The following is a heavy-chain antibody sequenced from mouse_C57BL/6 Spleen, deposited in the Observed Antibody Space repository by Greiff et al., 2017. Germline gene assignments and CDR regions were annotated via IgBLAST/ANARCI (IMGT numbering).Heavy chain of an antibody. CDR2: INPYNGDT. V-gene: IGHV1-20*01. CDR1: GYSFTGYF. CDR3: ARNYGSSHFDY. Sequence: EVQLQQSGPELVKPGDSVKISCKASGYSFTGYFMNWVMQSHGKSLEWIGRINPYNGDTFYNQKFKGKATLTVDKSSSTAHMELRSLTSEDSAVDYCARNYGSSHFDYWGQGTTLTVSS. J-gene: IGHJ2*01. D-gene: IGHD1-1*01.